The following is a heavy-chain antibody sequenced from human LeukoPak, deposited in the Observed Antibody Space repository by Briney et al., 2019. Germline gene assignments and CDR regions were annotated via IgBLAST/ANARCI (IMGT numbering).Heavy chain of an antibody. Sequence: GGSLRLSCAASGFTFSSYGMSWVRQAPGKGLEWVSSISGSGGTTYYADAVKGRFTISRDNSKNTLYLQMNSLRADDTAVYSCAKDPPTVMANAFHIWGQGTMVTVS. CDR2: ISGSGGTT. V-gene: IGHV3-23*01. CDR3: AKDPPTVMANAFHI. J-gene: IGHJ3*02. CDR1: GFTFSSYG. D-gene: IGHD5-18*01.